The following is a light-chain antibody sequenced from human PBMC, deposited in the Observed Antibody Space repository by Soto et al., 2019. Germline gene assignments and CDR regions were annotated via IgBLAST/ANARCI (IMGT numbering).Light chain of an antibody. CDR3: QQSYSTPIT. Sequence: DIQMTQSPSSLSASVGDRVTITCRASQSISSNLNWYQQKPGKAPKVLIYAASSLQSRVPSRFSGSGSGTDFTLTISSVQPEDFATYHCQQSYSTPITFGQGTRLDIK. CDR1: QSISSN. V-gene: IGKV1-39*01. J-gene: IGKJ5*01. CDR2: AAS.